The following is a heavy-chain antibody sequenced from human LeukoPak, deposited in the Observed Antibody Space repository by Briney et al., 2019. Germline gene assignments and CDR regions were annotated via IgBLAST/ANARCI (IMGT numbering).Heavy chain of an antibody. D-gene: IGHD3-16*01. J-gene: IGHJ4*02. CDR3: ARLTFGGGIGFDY. CDR1: GFTFSSYS. Sequence: GDSLRLSCAASGFTFSSYSMNWVRQAPGKGLEWVSSISYSGSHMYYADSVKGRFTISRDNAKNSLYLQMNSLRAEDTAVYYCARLTFGGGIGFDYWGQGTLVSVPS. V-gene: IGHV3-21*01. CDR2: ISYSGSHM.